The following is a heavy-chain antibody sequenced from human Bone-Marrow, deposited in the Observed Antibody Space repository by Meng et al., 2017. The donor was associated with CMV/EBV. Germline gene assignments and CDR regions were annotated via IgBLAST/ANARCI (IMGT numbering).Heavy chain of an antibody. CDR1: GYTFTGYY. J-gene: IGHJ3*02. CDR3: ARGSPLTGTLLAYCGGDCYSPAFDI. CDR2: INPNSGGT. Sequence: ASVKVSCKASGYTFTGYYMHWVRQAPGQGLEWMGWINPNSGGTNYAQKFQGRVTMTRDTSISTAYMELGRLRSDDTAVYYCARGSPLTGTLLAYCGGDCYSPAFDIWGQGTMVTVSS. D-gene: IGHD2-21*01. V-gene: IGHV1-2*02.